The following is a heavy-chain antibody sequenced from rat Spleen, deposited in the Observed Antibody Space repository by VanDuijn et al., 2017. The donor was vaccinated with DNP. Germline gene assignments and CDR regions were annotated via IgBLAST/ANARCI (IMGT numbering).Heavy chain of an antibody. CDR3: AKGPNFGGWSDYFDY. CDR1: GINFNDYW. V-gene: IGHV4-2*01. D-gene: IGHD1-11*01. Sequence: EVKLVESGGGLVQPGSSLILSCAASGINFNDYWMGWVRQAPGKGLEWIGQINKDSSTINYIQSLKDKFTISRDNAQNTLYLQMNKLGSEDTGIYYCAKGPNFGGWSDYFDYWGQGVMVTVSS. J-gene: IGHJ2*01. CDR2: INKDSSTI.